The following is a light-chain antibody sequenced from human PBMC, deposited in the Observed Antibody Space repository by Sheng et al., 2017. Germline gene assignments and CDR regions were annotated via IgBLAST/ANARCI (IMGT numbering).Light chain of an antibody. CDR1: SSDVGGYNY. CDR3: SSYTSSSTLDV. J-gene: IGLJ1*01. V-gene: IGLV2-14*01. CDR2: EVS. Sequence: QPASVSGSPGQSITISCTGTSSDVGGYNYVSWYQQHPGKAPKLMIYEVSNRPSGVSNRFSGSKSGNTASLTISGLQAEDEADYYCSSYTSSSTLDVFGTGTKVTVL.